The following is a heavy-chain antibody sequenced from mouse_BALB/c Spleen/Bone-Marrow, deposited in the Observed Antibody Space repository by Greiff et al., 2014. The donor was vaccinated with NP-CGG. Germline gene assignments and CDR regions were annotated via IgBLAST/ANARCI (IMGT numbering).Heavy chain of an antibody. V-gene: IGHV5-6-3*01. J-gene: IGHJ2*01. D-gene: IGHD2-1*01. Sequence: EVQLQQSGGGLVQPGGSLKLSCAASGFTFSSYGMSWVRQTPDKRLELVASINSKGGSTYYPDSVKGRITISRDNAKNTLSLQMSSLKSEDTAMYYCARGNYGNYVDYFDYWGQGTTLTVSS. CDR1: GFTFSSYG. CDR3: ARGNYGNYVDYFDY. CDR2: INSKGGST.